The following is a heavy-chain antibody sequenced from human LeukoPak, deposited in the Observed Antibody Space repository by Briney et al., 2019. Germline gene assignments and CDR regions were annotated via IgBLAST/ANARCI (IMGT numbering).Heavy chain of an antibody. Sequence: GESLKISCKGSGYTFTSYWIGWVRQMPGKGLEWMGIIYPGDSDTRYNPSFQGQVTISADKSISTAYLQWSSLKASDTAMYYCASSERGRWLQFHFDYWGQGTLVTVSS. CDR1: GYTFTSYW. V-gene: IGHV5-51*01. CDR2: IYPGDSDT. J-gene: IGHJ4*02. D-gene: IGHD5-24*01. CDR3: ASSERGRWLQFHFDY.